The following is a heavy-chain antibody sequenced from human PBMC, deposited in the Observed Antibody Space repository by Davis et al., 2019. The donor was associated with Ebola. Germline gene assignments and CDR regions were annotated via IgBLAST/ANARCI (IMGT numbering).Heavy chain of an antibody. CDR2: IYYSGNT. D-gene: IGHD2-15*01. Sequence: SCAASGFTFSSYSMNWVRQPPGKGLEWIGYIYYSGNTNYNPSLKSRVTISVDTSKNQFSLKLSSVTAADTAVYYCARAGCSGGSCYRYWGQGTLVTVSS. CDR3: ARAGCSGGSCYRY. CDR1: GFTFSSYS. J-gene: IGHJ4*02. V-gene: IGHV4-59*01.